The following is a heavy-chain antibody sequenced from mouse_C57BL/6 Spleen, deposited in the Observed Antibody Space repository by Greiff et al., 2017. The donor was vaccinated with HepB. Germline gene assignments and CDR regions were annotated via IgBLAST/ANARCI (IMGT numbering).Heavy chain of an antibody. CDR2: IDPSDSYT. CDR1: GYTFTSYW. D-gene: IGHD2-1*01. Sequence: QVQLQQPGAELVRPGASVKLSCKASGYTFTSYWMHWVKQRPGQGLEWIGEIDPSDSYTNYNQKFKGKATLTVDTSSSTAYMQLSSLTSEDSAVYYCARREGNYSAWFAYWGQGTLVTVSA. CDR3: ARREGNYSAWFAY. V-gene: IGHV1-59*01. J-gene: IGHJ3*01.